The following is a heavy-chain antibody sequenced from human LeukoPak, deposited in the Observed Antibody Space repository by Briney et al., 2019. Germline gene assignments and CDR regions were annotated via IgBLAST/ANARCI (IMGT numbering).Heavy chain of an antibody. V-gene: IGHV3-7*01. CDR2: IHPDGGVK. J-gene: IGHJ4*02. Sequence: GGSLRLSCAASGFTFSDYSMNWVRQAPGKGLEWVANIHPDGGVKNYVDSVKGRFTISRDNAANSLYLQVHSLRAEDTAVYYCAGSFPYCRCGSCALGGQGTLVTVSS. CDR1: GFTFSDYS. CDR3: AGSFPYCRCGSCAL. D-gene: IGHD2-15*01.